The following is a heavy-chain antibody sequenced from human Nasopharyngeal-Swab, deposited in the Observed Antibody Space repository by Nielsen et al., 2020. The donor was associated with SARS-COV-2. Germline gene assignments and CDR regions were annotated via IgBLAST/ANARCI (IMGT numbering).Heavy chain of an antibody. D-gene: IGHD2-2*01. CDR1: GYTLTELS. CDR3: ASTLLDYYGMDV. Sequence: ASVKVSCKVSGYTLTELSMHWVRQAPGKGLEWMGGFDPEDGETIYAQKFQGRVTMTEDTSTDTAYMELSSLRSEDTAVYYCASTLLDYYGMDVWGQGTTVTVSS. V-gene: IGHV1-24*01. CDR2: FDPEDGET. J-gene: IGHJ6*02.